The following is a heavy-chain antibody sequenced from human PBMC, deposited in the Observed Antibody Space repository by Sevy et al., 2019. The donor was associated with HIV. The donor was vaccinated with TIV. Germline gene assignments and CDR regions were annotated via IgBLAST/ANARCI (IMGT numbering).Heavy chain of an antibody. V-gene: IGHV3-23*01. CDR1: GFTFSSYA. D-gene: IGHD2-2*01. J-gene: IGHJ5*02. CDR3: AKDRGIVVVPAAMPGGFDP. Sequence: GGSLRLSCAASGFTFSSYAMSWVRQAPGKGLEWVSAISGSGGSTYYAHSLKGRFTISRTNSKNTRYLQMNSLRAEDTAVYYCAKDRGIVVVPAAMPGGFDPWGQGTLVTVSS. CDR2: ISGSGGST.